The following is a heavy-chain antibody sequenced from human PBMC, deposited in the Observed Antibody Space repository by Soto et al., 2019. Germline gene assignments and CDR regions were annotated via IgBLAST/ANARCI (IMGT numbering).Heavy chain of an antibody. CDR1: GFAFRNSL. V-gene: IGHV3-21*04. CDR3: ARDHHRYSGYDYVDY. D-gene: IGHD5-12*01. CDR2: ISGTSDYI. Sequence: GGSLRLSRAASGFAFRNSLMNWVRQAPGKGLEWVSSISGTSDYISYADSVKGRFTISRDNAKNSLYLQMNSLRAEDTAVYYFARDHHRYSGYDYVDYWGQTTLVTVPS. J-gene: IGHJ4*02.